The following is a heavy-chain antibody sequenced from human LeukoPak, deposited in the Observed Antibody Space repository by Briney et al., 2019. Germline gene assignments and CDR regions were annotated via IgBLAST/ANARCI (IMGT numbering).Heavy chain of an antibody. CDR1: GFTLSDYS. D-gene: IGHD5-24*01. CDR2: FGIDSGNT. V-gene: IGHV3-48*01. CDR3: ARDYKYAFDN. Sequence: GGSLRLSCAASGFTLSDYSMNWVRQAPGKGLEGISYFGIDSGNTNYADSVKGRFTISGDKAKNSLYLQMNSLRVEDTAVYYCARDYKYAFDNWGQGTLVTVSS. J-gene: IGHJ4*02.